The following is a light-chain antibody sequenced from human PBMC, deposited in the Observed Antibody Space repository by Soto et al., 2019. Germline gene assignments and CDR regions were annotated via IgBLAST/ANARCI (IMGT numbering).Light chain of an antibody. J-gene: IGLJ1*01. CDR1: SSDVGTYTY. Sequence: QSVLTQPASVSGSPGQSLTISCTGTSSDVGTYTYVSWYQQHPGKAPKLMIYEVSNRPSGVSNRFSGSKSGNTASLTISGLQAEDEADYYCSSYTGSSSLYVFGTGTKVTVL. CDR2: EVS. V-gene: IGLV2-14*01. CDR3: SSYTGSSSLYV.